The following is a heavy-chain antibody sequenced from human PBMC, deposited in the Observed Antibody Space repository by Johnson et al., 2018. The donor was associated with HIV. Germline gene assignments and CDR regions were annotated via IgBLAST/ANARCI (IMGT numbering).Heavy chain of an antibody. D-gene: IGHD6-6*01. Sequence: VQLVESGGGVVRPGGSLRLSCAASGFTFDDYGMTWVRQAPGKGLEWVSLISWAGGSTYYADSVKGRFTISRDNSKNSLYLQMNSLRAEDTALYYCANLYSSSSDAFDIWGQGTMVTVSS. CDR3: ANLYSSSSDAFDI. CDR1: GFTFDDYG. V-gene: IGHV3-43D*04. CDR2: ISWAGGST. J-gene: IGHJ3*02.